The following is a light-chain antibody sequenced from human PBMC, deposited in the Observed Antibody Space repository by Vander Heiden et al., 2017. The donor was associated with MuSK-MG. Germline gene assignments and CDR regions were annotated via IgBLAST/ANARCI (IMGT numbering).Light chain of an antibody. CDR1: QDISNY. CDR3: QHDKSSPIT. J-gene: IGKJ4*01. V-gene: IGKV1-16*02. CDR2: PAS. Sequence: LPMTQSPSSLSASVGDKVTNTCRASQDISNYLAWFQQKPGKAPKALIYPASILQSGEPSKFSGSRSGTDFTLTISSLQPEDFATYSCQHDKSSPITFGGGTRVDFK.